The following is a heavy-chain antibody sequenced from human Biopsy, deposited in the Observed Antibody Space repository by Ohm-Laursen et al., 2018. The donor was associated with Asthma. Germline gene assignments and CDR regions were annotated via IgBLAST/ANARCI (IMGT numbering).Heavy chain of an antibody. CDR1: GFVFSQSG. J-gene: IGHJ3*02. Sequence: SLRLSCTASGFVFSQSGMHWVRQAPGRGLEWVALISSDGHNKYYKDSVKGRFTISRDNSKLRLYLEINSLRVEDSAAYYCARESGQDSGGTGAFDRWGQGIMVAVSS. V-gene: IGHV3-30*03. CDR3: ARESGQDSGGTGAFDR. D-gene: IGHD4-23*01. CDR2: ISSDGHNK.